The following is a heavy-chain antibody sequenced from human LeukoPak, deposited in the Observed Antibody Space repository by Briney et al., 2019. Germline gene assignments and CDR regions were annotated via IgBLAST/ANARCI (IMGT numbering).Heavy chain of an antibody. CDR1: GYTFTGYY. CDR3: ARAGIAARPFDY. J-gene: IGHJ4*02. D-gene: IGHD6-6*01. Sequence: GASVKLSCKASGYTFTGYYMHWVRQAPGQGLEWMGWINPNRGGTNYAQKFQGRVTMTRDTSISTAYMELSRLRSDDTAVYYCARAGIAARPFDYWGQGTLVTVSS. V-gene: IGHV1-2*02. CDR2: INPNRGGT.